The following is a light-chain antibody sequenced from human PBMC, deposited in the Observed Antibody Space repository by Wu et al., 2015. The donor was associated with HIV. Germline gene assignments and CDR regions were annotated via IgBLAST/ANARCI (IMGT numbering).Light chain of an antibody. CDR1: QSVSSN. V-gene: IGKV3-15*01. CDR3: QQYNNWPPWT. CDR2: GAS. Sequence: EIVMTQSPATLSVSLGERTTLSCRASQSVSSNLAWYQQKPGQAPRLLIYGASTRATGIPARFSGSGSGTEFTLTINSLQSEDFAVYYCQQYNNWPPWTFGQGTKV. J-gene: IGKJ1*01.